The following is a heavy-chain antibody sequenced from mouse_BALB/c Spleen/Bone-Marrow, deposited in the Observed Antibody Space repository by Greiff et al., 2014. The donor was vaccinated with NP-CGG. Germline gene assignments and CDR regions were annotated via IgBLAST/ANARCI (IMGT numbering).Heavy chain of an antibody. D-gene: IGHD2-1*01. Sequence: QVQLQQSGAELVKPGASVKLSCKASGYTFTSYYMYWVKQRPGQGLEWIGEINPSNGGTNFNEKFKNKATLTVDKSSSTAYMQLSSLIFEDSAVYYCTRSNGNWFAYWGQETLVTVSA. CDR1: GYTFTSYY. J-gene: IGHJ3*01. V-gene: IGHV1S81*02. CDR3: TRSNGNWFAY. CDR2: INPSNGGT.